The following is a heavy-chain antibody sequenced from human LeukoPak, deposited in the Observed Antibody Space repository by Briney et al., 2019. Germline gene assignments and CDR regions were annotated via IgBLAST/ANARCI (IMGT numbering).Heavy chain of an antibody. CDR1: GFTFSGYG. Sequence: GGSLRLSCAASGFTFSGYGMHWVRQAPGKGLEWVAYIRYDGGQKYYVDSVKGRFTISRDNSKNTMSLQMNGLTDEDTAVYYCAAIAVAGLYWGQGTLVTVSS. J-gene: IGHJ4*02. CDR2: IRYDGGQK. D-gene: IGHD6-13*01. CDR3: AAIAVAGLY. V-gene: IGHV3-30*02.